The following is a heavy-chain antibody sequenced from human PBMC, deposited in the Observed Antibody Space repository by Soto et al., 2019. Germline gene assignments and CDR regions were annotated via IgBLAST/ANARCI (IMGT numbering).Heavy chain of an antibody. D-gene: IGHD5-12*01. CDR1: GYTASSYA. J-gene: IGHJ6*02. V-gene: IGHV3-30-3*01. Sequence: GGYLRLSCAASGYTASSYAIQWVRQTPGQGPEWVAVRRYDGSNKYSAGSVKGRFTISRDNSKNTLYLQMNSLRAEDTAVYYCARDLGSGYDSYYYYGMDVWGQGTTVTVSS. CDR3: ARDLGSGYDSYYYYGMDV. CDR2: RRYDGSNK.